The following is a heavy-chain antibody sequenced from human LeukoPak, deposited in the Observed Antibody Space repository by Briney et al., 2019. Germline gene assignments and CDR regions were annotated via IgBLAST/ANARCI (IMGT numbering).Heavy chain of an antibody. V-gene: IGHV4-59*01. CDR2: IYYSGST. D-gene: IGHD6-25*01. Sequence: PSETLSLTCTVSGGSLSSYYWSWIRQPPGKGLEWIGYIYYSGSTNYNPSLKSRVTISVDTSKNQFSLKLSSVTAADTAVYYCARGGSADAFDIWGQGTMVTVSS. CDR1: GGSLSSYY. CDR3: ARGGSADAFDI. J-gene: IGHJ3*02.